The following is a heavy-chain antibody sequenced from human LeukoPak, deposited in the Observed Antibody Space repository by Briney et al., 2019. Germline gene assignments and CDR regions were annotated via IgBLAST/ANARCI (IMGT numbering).Heavy chain of an antibody. CDR2: IRGSGSTI. V-gene: IGHV3-48*03. Sequence: GGSLRLSCAVSGFTFSSFEMNWVRQAPGKGLEWVSYIRGSGSTIYYADSVKGRFTISRDNAKNSLYLQMNSLRAEDTAVYYCARDWDSSADYWGQGTLVSVSS. D-gene: IGHD3-22*01. CDR3: ARDWDSSADY. CDR1: GFTFSSFE. J-gene: IGHJ4*02.